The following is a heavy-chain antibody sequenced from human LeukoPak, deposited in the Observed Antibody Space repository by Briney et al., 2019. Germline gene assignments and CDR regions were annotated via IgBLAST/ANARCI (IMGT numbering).Heavy chain of an antibody. CDR1: GGTFSSYA. V-gene: IGHV1-69*04. CDR2: IIPIFGIA. D-gene: IGHD2-15*01. CDR3: ARDQVVVLAGPGYYFDY. J-gene: IGHJ4*01. Sequence: GASVKVSCKASGGTFSSYAISWVRQAPGQGLEWMGRIIPIFGIANYAQKFQGRVTITADKSTSTAYMELSSLRSEDTAVYYCARDQVVVLAGPGYYFDYWGQGTLVTVSS.